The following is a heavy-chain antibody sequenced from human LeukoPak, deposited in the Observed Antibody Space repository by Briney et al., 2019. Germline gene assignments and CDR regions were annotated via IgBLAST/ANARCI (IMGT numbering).Heavy chain of an antibody. V-gene: IGHV3-23*01. Sequence: GGSLRLSCAASGFTFSSYAMSWVRQAPGTGLEWVSAISFGGSSTYSADSVKGRFTISRDNSKNTLYLQMNRLRDEDTAVYYCASSGYARYRGQGTLVTVSS. CDR3: ASSGYARY. CDR2: ISFGGSST. D-gene: IGHD6-19*01. CDR1: GFTFSSYA. J-gene: IGHJ4*02.